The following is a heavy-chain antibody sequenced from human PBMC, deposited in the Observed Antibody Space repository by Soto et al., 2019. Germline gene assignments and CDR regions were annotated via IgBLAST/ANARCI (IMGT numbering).Heavy chain of an antibody. CDR3: ATDNRGSSGWYSWDY. CDR2: FDPEDGET. Sequence: GASVKVSCKVSGYTLTELSMHWVRQAPGKGLEWMGGFDPEDGETIYAQKFQGRVTMTEDTSTDTAYMELSSLRSEDTAVYYCATDNRGSSGWYSWDYWGQGTLVTVSS. V-gene: IGHV1-24*01. CDR1: GYTLTELS. D-gene: IGHD6-19*01. J-gene: IGHJ4*02.